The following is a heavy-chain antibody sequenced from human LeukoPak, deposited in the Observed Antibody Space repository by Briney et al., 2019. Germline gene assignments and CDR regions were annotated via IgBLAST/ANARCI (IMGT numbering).Heavy chain of an antibody. D-gene: IGHD1-26*01. CDR3: AKDLSGIYMSEMDV. CDR2: INSNGVST. Sequence: GGSLRLSCAASGFTFDDYGMSWVRQVPGKGLEWVSGINSNGVSTAYADSVKGRFTISRDNARKSLFLQMNSLRAEDTAVYYCAKDLSGIYMSEMDVWGQGTTVTVSS. J-gene: IGHJ6*02. V-gene: IGHV3-20*04. CDR1: GFTFDDYG.